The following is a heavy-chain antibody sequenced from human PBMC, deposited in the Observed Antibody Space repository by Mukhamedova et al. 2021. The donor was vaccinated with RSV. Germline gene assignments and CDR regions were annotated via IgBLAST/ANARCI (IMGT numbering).Heavy chain of an antibody. D-gene: IGHD6-13*01. V-gene: IGHV3-7*03. CDR2: IKQDGSEK. Sequence: GKGLEWVANIKQDGSEKYYVDSVKGRFTISRDNAKNSLTLQMNSLRAEDTAVYYCAREAAAGIGYFDSWGQGTMVTVSS. CDR3: AREAAAGIGYFDS. J-gene: IGHJ4*02.